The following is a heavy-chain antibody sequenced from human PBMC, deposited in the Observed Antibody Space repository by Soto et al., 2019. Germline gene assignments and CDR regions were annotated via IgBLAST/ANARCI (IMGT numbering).Heavy chain of an antibody. J-gene: IGHJ4*02. CDR2: IYYSGST. Sequence: SETLSLTCTVSGGSISSYYWSWIRQPPGKGLEWIGYIYYSGSTNYNPSLKSRVTISVDTSKNQFSLKLSSVTAADTAVYYCARTSLRYFDWSTYYFDYWGQGTLVTVSS. CDR3: ARTSLRYFDWSTYYFDY. D-gene: IGHD3-9*01. V-gene: IGHV4-59*08. CDR1: GGSISSYY.